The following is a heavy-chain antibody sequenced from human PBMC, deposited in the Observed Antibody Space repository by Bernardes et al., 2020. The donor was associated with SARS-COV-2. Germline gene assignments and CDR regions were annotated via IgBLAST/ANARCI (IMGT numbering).Heavy chain of an antibody. Sequence: GGSLRLSCAASGFTFSSYGMHWVRQAPGKGLEWVAVIWYDGSNKYYADSVKGRFTISRDNSKNTLYLQMNSLRAEDTAVYYCARDLAAALYYYYYYGMDVWGLGTTVTVSS. CDR1: GFTFSSYG. V-gene: IGHV3-33*01. D-gene: IGHD2-15*01. CDR3: ARDLAAALYYYYYYGMDV. J-gene: IGHJ6*02. CDR2: IWYDGSNK.